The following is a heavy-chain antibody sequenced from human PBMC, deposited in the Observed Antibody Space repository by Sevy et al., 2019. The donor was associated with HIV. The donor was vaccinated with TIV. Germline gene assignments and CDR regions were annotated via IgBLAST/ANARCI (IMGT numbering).Heavy chain of an antibody. D-gene: IGHD6-13*01. CDR1: GFTFSSYW. CDR3: ARDKAAPNPAFDY. Sequence: GGSLRLSCAASGFTFSSYWMSWVRQAPGKGLEWVANIKQDGSEKYYVDSVKGRFTISRDNAKNSLYLQTNSLRAEDTAVYYCARDKAAPNPAFDYWGQGTLVTVSS. J-gene: IGHJ4*02. V-gene: IGHV3-7*01. CDR2: IKQDGSEK.